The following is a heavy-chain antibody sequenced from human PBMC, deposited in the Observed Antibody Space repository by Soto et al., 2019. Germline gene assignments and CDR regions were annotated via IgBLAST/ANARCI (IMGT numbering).Heavy chain of an antibody. CDR1: GGTFSSYA. V-gene: IGHV1-69*01. D-gene: IGHD3-3*01. J-gene: IGHJ6*02. Sequence: QVQLVQSGAEVKKPGSSVKVSCKASGGTFSSYAISWVRQAPGQGLEWMGGIIPIFGKANYAQKFHGRVTITADEFTSTAYMELSSMRAEDTAVYDCASSVKRYYDFLSGYGDYYYGMDFWGQGTTVTVSS. CDR3: ASSVKRYYDFLSGYGDYYYGMDF. CDR2: IIPIFGKA.